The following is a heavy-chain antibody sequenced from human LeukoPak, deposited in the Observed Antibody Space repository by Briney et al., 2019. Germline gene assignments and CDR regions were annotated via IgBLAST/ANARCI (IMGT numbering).Heavy chain of an antibody. CDR1: GGSFSGYY. D-gene: IGHD6-13*01. CDR3: ARGHYSSTLDY. V-gene: IGHV4-34*01. J-gene: IGHJ4*02. Sequence: SETLSLTCAVYGGSFSGYYWSWIRQSPGKGLEWIGEINHSGSTNYNPSLKSRVTISVDTSKNQFSLKLSSVTAADTAVYYCARGHYSSTLDYWGQGTLVTVSS. CDR2: INHSGST.